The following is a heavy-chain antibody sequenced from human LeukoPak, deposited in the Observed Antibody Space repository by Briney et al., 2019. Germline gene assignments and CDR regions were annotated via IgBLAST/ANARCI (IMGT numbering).Heavy chain of an antibody. V-gene: IGHV3-11*06. Sequence: PGGSLRLSCAASGFTFSDYYMSWIRQAPGKGLEWVSYISSYTSYTNYADSVKGRFTISRDNAKNSLYLQMNSLRAEDTAVYYCARATHYDISTGCTDFDYWGQGTLVTVSS. CDR3: ARATHYDISTGCTDFDY. CDR1: GFTFSDYY. CDR2: ISSYTSYT. D-gene: IGHD3-9*01. J-gene: IGHJ4*02.